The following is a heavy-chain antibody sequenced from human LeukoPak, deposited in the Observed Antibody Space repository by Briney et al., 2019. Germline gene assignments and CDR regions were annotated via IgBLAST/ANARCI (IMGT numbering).Heavy chain of an antibody. Sequence: SEKVYITCAVSGGSNKGYYWSWIRQPPGKGLKWIGEINHSGSSNYNPSLKSRVTISVDTSKNQFSLKLSSVTAADTAVYYCARGEDGDYYFQHWGQGTLVTVSS. V-gene: IGHV4-34*01. CDR2: INHSGSS. CDR3: ARGEDGDYYFQH. CDR1: GGSNKGYY. J-gene: IGHJ1*01. D-gene: IGHD4-17*01.